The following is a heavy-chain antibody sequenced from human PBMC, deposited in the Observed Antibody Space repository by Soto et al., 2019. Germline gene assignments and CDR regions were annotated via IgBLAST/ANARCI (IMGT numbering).Heavy chain of an antibody. CDR1: GRSFSGYY. D-gene: IGHD6-19*01. Sequence: SETLSPTCAVYGRSFSGYYWRWIRQPPGQGLEWIGEINHSGSTNYNPSLKSRVTISVDTAKNQVSLKLSSVTAADTAVDYGARGLSGSGGWTRGDYFDYWGQGTRVTVSS. J-gene: IGHJ4*02. CDR2: INHSGST. CDR3: ARGLSGSGGWTRGDYFDY. V-gene: IGHV4-34*01.